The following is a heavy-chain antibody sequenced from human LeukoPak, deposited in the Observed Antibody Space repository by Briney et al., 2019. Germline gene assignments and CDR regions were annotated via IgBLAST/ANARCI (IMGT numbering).Heavy chain of an antibody. V-gene: IGHV3-53*01. CDR2: IYSGGST. CDR1: GFTVSSNY. J-gene: IGHJ4*02. CDR3: AKDEPLMGIVGATGAD. D-gene: IGHD1-26*01. Sequence: GGSLRLSCAASGFTVSSNYMSWVRQAPGKGLEWVSVIYSGGSTYYADSVKGRFTISRDNSKNTLYLQMNSLRAEDTAVYYCAKDEPLMGIVGATGADWGQGTLVTVSS.